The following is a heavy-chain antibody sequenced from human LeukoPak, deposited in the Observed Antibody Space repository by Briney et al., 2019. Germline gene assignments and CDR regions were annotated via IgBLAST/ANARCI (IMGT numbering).Heavy chain of an antibody. Sequence: SETLSLTCAVYGGSFSGYYWSWIRQPPGKGLEWIGEINHSGSTNHNPSLKSRVTISVDTSKNQLSVKLSSVTAADTAVYYCARGWGAARHLYFDYWGQGTLVTVSS. D-gene: IGHD6-6*01. CDR2: INHSGST. V-gene: IGHV4-34*01. J-gene: IGHJ4*02. CDR1: GGSFSGYY. CDR3: ARGWGAARHLYFDY.